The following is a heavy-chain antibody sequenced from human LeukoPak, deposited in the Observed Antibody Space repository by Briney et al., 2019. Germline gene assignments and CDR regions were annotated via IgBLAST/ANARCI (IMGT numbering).Heavy chain of an antibody. V-gene: IGHV3-23*01. J-gene: IGHJ4*02. CDR3: AIQRPWDYGDY. CDR2: ISGSGGST. Sequence: GGSLRLSCADSGFTFSSYAMSWVRRAPGKGLEWVSAISGSGGSTYYADSVKGRFTISRDNSKNTLYMQMNSLRAEDTAVYYCAIQRPWDYGDYWGQGTLVTVSS. CDR1: GFTFSSYA.